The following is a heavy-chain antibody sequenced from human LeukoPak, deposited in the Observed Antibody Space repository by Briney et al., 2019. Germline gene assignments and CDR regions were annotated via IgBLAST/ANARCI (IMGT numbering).Heavy chain of an antibody. CDR2: IYTSGST. J-gene: IGHJ5*02. V-gene: IGHV4-4*07. CDR1: GGSISSYY. D-gene: IGHD3-3*01. Sequence: SETLSLTCTVSGGSISSYYWSWIRQPAGKGLEWIGRIYTSGSTNYNPSLKSRVTMSVDTSKNQFSLKLSSVTAADTAVYYCAKGGGDFWSRDSNWFDPWGQGTLVTVSS. CDR3: AKGGGDFWSRDSNWFDP.